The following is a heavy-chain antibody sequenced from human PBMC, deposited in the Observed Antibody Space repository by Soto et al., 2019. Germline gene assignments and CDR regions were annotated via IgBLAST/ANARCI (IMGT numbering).Heavy chain of an antibody. D-gene: IGHD3-3*01. J-gene: IGHJ6*02. Sequence: SVKVSCKASGFTFTSSAVQWVRQARGQRLEWIGWIVVGSGNTNYAQKFQERVTITRDMSTSTAYMELSSLRSEDTAVYYCAAATRDYDFWSGYSKREYGMDVWGQGTTVTVSS. CDR1: GFTFTSSA. V-gene: IGHV1-58*01. CDR2: IVVGSGNT. CDR3: AAATRDYDFWSGYSKREYGMDV.